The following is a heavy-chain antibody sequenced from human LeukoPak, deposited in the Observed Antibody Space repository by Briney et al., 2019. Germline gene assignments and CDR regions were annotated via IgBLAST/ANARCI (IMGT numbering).Heavy chain of an antibody. J-gene: IGHJ6*03. CDR2: INPNSGGT. Sequence: ASVKVSCKASGYTFTGYYMHWVRQAPGQGLEWMGWINPNSGGTNYAQKFQGGVTMTRDTSISTAYMELSRLRSDDTAVYYCARSPIATDIVVVPAAMWQTPYYMDVWGKGTTVTISS. CDR3: ARSPIATDIVVVPAAMWQTPYYMDV. CDR1: GYTFTGYY. D-gene: IGHD2-2*01. V-gene: IGHV1-2*02.